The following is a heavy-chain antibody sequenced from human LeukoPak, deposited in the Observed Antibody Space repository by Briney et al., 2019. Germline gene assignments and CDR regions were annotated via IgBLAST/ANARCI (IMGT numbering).Heavy chain of an antibody. CDR3: ARDLDDYGDY. Sequence: GGSLRLSCAASGFTFSSYSMNWVRQAPGKGLEWVAVISYDGSNKYYADSVKGRFTISRDNSKNTLYLQMNSLRAEDTAVYYCARDLDDYGDYWGQGTLVTVSS. V-gene: IGHV3-30*03. J-gene: IGHJ4*02. CDR1: GFTFSSYS. CDR2: ISYDGSNK.